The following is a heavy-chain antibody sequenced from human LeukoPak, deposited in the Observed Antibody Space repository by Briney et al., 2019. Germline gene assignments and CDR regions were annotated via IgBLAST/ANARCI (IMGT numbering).Heavy chain of an antibody. V-gene: IGHV4-4*02. CDR1: GGSISSSNW. Sequence: SETLSLTCAVSGGSISSSNWWSWVRQPPGKGLEWIGEIYHSGSTNYNPSLKSRVTISVDKSKNQFSLKLSSVTAADTAVYYCARGQEGTAILEGAFDIWGQGTMVTVSS. D-gene: IGHD2-21*02. J-gene: IGHJ3*02. CDR3: ARGQEGTAILEGAFDI. CDR2: IYHSGST.